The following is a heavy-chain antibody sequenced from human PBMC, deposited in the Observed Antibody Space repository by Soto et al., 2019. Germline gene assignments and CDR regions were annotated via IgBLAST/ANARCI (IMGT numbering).Heavy chain of an antibody. CDR1: GGSMYSYY. J-gene: IGHJ4*02. CDR2: VDTSGIA. Sequence: QVQLQESGPGLVKPSETLSLTCTVSGGSMYSYYWSWIRQPAGKGLEWIGRVDTSGIASYNPSLRSRVTMSLDTPKNQFSLKVNSVTAADTAVYHCARESTRSEFDYWGQGTLVTVSS. CDR3: ARESTRSEFDY. D-gene: IGHD4-17*01. V-gene: IGHV4-4*07.